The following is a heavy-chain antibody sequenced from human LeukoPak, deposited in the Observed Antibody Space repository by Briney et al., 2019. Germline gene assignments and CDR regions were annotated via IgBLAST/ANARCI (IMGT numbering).Heavy chain of an antibody. CDR2: IYHSGST. Sequence: SETLSLTCTVSGYSISSGYYWGWIRQPPGKGLEWIGSIYHSGSTYYNPSLKSRVTISVDTSKNQFSLKLSSVTAADTAVYYCARGAAAGLKHNKAFDIWGQGTMVTVSS. V-gene: IGHV4-38-2*02. CDR1: GYSISSGYY. CDR3: ARGAAAGLKHNKAFDI. J-gene: IGHJ3*02. D-gene: IGHD6-13*01.